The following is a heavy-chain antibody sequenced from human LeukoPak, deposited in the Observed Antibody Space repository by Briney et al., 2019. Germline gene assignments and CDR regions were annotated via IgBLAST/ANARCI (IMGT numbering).Heavy chain of an antibody. J-gene: IGHJ6*02. D-gene: IGHD2-8*02. CDR1: GFTFSSYW. Sequence: GGSLRLSCAASGFTFSSYWMSWVRQAPGKGLEWVANIKQGGSEEYYVDSVKGRFTISRDNAKNSLYLQMNSLRAEDTAVYYCARDLVSFPRDGMDVWGQGTTVTVSS. V-gene: IGHV3-7*01. CDR3: ARDLVSFPRDGMDV. CDR2: IKQGGSEE.